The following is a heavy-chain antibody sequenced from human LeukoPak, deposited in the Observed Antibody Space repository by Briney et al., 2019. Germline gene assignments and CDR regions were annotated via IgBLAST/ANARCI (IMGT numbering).Heavy chain of an antibody. J-gene: IGHJ4*02. Sequence: SETLSLTCSVSGGSISVYYWSWIRQPAGRGLEWIGRVYTSGSTNYNPSLKSRVTMSVDTSRNQFSLKLSSVTAADTAVYYCARPRGPYGSGSWSYWGQGTLVTVSS. V-gene: IGHV4-4*07. CDR2: VYTSGST. D-gene: IGHD3-10*01. CDR1: GGSISVYY. CDR3: ARPRGPYGSGSWSY.